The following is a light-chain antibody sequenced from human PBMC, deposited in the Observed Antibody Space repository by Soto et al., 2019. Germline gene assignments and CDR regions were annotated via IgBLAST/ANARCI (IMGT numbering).Light chain of an antibody. J-gene: IGKJ4*01. CDR3: QLGKSSPLP. CDR1: QSISSY. CDR2: AAS. V-gene: IGKV1-39*01. Sequence: DIQIPQTKSSLSASVGDRVTITCGASQSISSYLNWYQQKPGKAPKLLIYAASSLQSGVPPRLSGSGSGTDFTLTISSLQPEDVATYYCQLGKSSPLPLAGGTKVDI.